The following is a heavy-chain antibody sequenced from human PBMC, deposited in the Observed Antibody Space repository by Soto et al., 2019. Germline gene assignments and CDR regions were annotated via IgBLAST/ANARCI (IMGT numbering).Heavy chain of an antibody. CDR1: GFTFSSNW. Sequence: EVQLVESGGGLVQPEGSLRLSCVVSGFTFSSNWMSWVRQAPGKGLEWVANIDEDGSEEDYVDSVKGRFTISRDNAKNSLYLQMNSLRAEDTAVYYCARAGFWGQGTMVTVSS. V-gene: IGHV3-7*05. CDR2: IDEDGSEE. J-gene: IGHJ3*01. CDR3: ARAGF.